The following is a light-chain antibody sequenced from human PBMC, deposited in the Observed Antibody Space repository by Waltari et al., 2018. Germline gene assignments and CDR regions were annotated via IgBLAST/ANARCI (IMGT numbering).Light chain of an antibody. CDR1: KLGDTY. CDR3: QAWDSSTVV. J-gene: IGLJ2*01. CDR2: QDS. Sequence: YELTQPPSVSVSPGQTASITCPGDKLGDTYACWYQHTPGQSPVLVIYQDSKRPSGIPERFSGSNSGNTATLTISGTQAMDEADYYCQAWDSSTVVFGGGTKLTVL. V-gene: IGLV3-1*01.